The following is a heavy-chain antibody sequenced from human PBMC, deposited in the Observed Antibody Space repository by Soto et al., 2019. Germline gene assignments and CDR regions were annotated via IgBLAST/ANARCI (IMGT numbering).Heavy chain of an antibody. J-gene: IGHJ4*02. Sequence: ASVKVSCKASGYTFTGYYMHWVRQAPGQGLEWMGWINPNSGGTNYARKFQGWVTMTRDTSISTAYMELSRLRSDDTAVYYCAREGGDSSGWYYFDYWGQGTLVTAPQ. CDR1: GYTFTGYY. CDR3: AREGGDSSGWYYFDY. D-gene: IGHD6-19*01. V-gene: IGHV1-2*04. CDR2: INPNSGGT.